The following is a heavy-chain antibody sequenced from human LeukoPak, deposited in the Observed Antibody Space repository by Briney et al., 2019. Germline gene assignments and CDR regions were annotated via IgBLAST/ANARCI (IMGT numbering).Heavy chain of an antibody. D-gene: IGHD6-19*01. CDR1: GFTFSSRP. CDR2: SSGNGRNT. CDR3: VNQISGWVY. Sequence: GGSLRLSCSASGFTFSSRPMHWVRQAPGKGLECVSGSSGNGRNTYYADSVKGRFTISRDNSKNTVYLQMSGLRPEDTAVYYCVNQISGWVYWGQGTLVTVSS. J-gene: IGHJ4*02. V-gene: IGHV3-64D*06.